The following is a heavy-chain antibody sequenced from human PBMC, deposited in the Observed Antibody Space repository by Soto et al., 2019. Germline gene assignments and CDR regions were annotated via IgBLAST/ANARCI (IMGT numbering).Heavy chain of an antibody. CDR2: IDWDDDK. J-gene: IGHJ5*02. D-gene: IGHD3-10*01. CDR3: ARLRADYYGSGSYGAENWFDP. CDR1: GFSLSTSGVG. Sequence: SGPTLVNPTQTLTLTCTFSGFSLSTSGVGVGWIRQPPGKALEWLALIDWDDDKYYSTSLKTRLTISRDTSKNQVVLTMTNMDPVDTATYYCARLRADYYGSGSYGAENWFDPWGQGTLVTVSS. V-gene: IGHV2-70*01.